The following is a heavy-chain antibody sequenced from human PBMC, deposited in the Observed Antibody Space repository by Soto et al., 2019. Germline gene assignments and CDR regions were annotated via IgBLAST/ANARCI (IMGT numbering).Heavy chain of an antibody. D-gene: IGHD3-3*01. Sequence: GSLRLSCAASGFTFSSYAMSWVRQAPGKGLEWVSVIYSGGSTYYADSVKGRFTISRDNSKNTLYLQMNSLRAEDTAVYYCATREWSLDYWGQGTLVTVSS. CDR3: ATREWSLDY. CDR1: GFTFSSYA. J-gene: IGHJ4*02. CDR2: IYSGGST. V-gene: IGHV3-66*01.